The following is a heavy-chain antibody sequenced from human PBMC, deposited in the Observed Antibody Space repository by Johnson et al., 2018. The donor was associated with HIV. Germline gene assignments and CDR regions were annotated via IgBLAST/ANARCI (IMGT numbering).Heavy chain of an antibody. Sequence: QMLLVESGGGVVQPGRSLRLSCAASGFTFSSYAMHWVRQAPGKGLEWVAVISYDGSNKYYADSVKGRFTISRDNSKNTLYLQMNSLRAEDTAVYYCAKVRRSAQSALDIWGQGTMVTVSS. J-gene: IGHJ3*02. CDR1: GFTFSSYA. V-gene: IGHV3-30-3*01. CDR3: AKVRRSAQSALDI. CDR2: ISYDGSNK. D-gene: IGHD5-24*01.